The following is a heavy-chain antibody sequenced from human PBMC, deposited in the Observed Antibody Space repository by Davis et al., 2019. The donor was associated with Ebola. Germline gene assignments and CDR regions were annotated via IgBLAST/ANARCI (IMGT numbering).Heavy chain of an antibody. CDR2: ISSSSSYI. V-gene: IGHV3-21*01. J-gene: IGHJ4*02. D-gene: IGHD3-22*01. Sequence: GESLKISCAASGFTFSSYSMNWVRQAPGKGLEWVSSISSSSSYIYYADSVKGRFTISRDNAKNSLYLQMNSLRAEDTAVYYCVRDQYYYDSSGYYTYSDYWGQGTLVTVSS. CDR3: VRDQYYYDSSGYYTYSDY. CDR1: GFTFSSYS.